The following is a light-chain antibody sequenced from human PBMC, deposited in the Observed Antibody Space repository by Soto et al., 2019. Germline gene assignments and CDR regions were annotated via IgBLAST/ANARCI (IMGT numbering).Light chain of an antibody. CDR2: DDS. Sequence: QSVLTQPASVSGSPGQSITISCTGTTSDVGGYNLVSWYQQRPGKAPKLIIYDDSTRPSGVSNRFSGSRSGNTASVTISGLQAEDEADYYCCSYAGGRYVFATGTKVTVL. CDR3: CSYAGGRYV. J-gene: IGLJ1*01. CDR1: TSDVGGYNL. V-gene: IGLV2-23*01.